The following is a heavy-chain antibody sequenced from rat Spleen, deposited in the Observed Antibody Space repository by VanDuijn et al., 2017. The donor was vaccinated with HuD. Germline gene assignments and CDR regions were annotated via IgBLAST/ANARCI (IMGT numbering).Heavy chain of an antibody. V-gene: IGHV5-7*01. Sequence: EVKLVESGGGLVQPGRSFKLSCAASGFNFKDYWMGWVRQAPGKGLEWVASISYDGSSTYYRDSVKGRFTISRENAKSTLYLQMDSLRSEDTATYYCARRGPDWYFDFWGPGTMVTVSS. CDR2: ISYDGSST. CDR1: GFNFKDYW. J-gene: IGHJ1*01. CDR3: ARRGPDWYFDF.